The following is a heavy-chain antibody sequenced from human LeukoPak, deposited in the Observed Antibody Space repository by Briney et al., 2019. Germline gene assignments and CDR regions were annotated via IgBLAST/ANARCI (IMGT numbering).Heavy chain of an antibody. CDR1: GYTFTSYG. CDR2: ISAYNGNT. Sequence: EASVKVSRKASGYTFTSYGISWVRQAPGQGLEWMGWISAYNGNTNYAQKLQGRVTMTADTSTSTAYMELRSLRSDDTAVYYCARDVGYCSSTSCYGQNAFDIWGQGTMVTVSS. D-gene: IGHD2-2*01. J-gene: IGHJ3*02. V-gene: IGHV1-18*01. CDR3: ARDVGYCSSTSCYGQNAFDI.